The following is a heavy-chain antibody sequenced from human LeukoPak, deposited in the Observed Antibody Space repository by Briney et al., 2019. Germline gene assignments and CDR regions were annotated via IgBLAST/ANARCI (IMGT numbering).Heavy chain of an antibody. Sequence: GGSLRLSCAASGFTFSSYAMSWVRQAPGKGLEWVSFISGSGGSTYYADSVKGRFTISRDNSKNTLYLQMNSLRAEDTAVYYCAIGPGGLFDYWGQGTLVTVSS. D-gene: IGHD4-23*01. CDR1: GFTFSSYA. J-gene: IGHJ4*02. V-gene: IGHV3-23*01. CDR2: ISGSGGST. CDR3: AIGPGGLFDY.